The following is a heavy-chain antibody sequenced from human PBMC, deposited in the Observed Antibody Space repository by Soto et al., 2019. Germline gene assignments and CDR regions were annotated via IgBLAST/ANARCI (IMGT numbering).Heavy chain of an antibody. CDR3: AAFVVVTASPFDY. D-gene: IGHD2-21*02. CDR2: INAGNGNT. V-gene: IGHV1-3*01. Sequence: QVQLVQSGAEVKKPGASVKVSCKASGYTFTSYAMHWVRQAPGQRLEWMGWINAGNGNTKYSQKFQGRVTITRATSASTAYMELSSLRSEDTAVYYCAAFVVVTASPFDYWGQGTLVTVSS. J-gene: IGHJ4*02. CDR1: GYTFTSYA.